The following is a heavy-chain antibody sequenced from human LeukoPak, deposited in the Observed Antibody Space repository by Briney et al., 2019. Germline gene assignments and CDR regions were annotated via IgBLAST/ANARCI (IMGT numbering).Heavy chain of an antibody. CDR3: ARNVIAAAGTGYYYYMDV. D-gene: IGHD6-13*01. CDR1: GDSVSSNSAA. J-gene: IGHJ6*03. CDR2: TYYRSKWYN. V-gene: IGHV6-1*01. Sequence: KQSQTLSLTCAISGDSVSSNSAAWNWIRQSPSRGLEWLGRTYYRSKWYNDYAVSVKSRITVNPDTSKNQFSLQLNSVTPEDTAVYYCARNVIAAAGTGYYYYMDVWGKGTTVTVSS.